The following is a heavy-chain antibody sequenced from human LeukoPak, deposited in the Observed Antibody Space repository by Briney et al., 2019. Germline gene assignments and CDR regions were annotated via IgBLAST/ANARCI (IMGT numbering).Heavy chain of an antibody. CDR1: GGSIDGYY. Sequence: TSETLSLTCTVSGGSIDGYYWSWLRQPPGKGLEWIAFIHYSGSTHYKSSLKSRATISVDMSKNQFPLRLSPVPAADTAVYYCARHSVSSPHYFDYWGQGTLVTVSS. J-gene: IGHJ4*02. D-gene: IGHD1-26*01. V-gene: IGHV4-59*08. CDR3: ARHSVSSPHYFDY. CDR2: IHYSGST.